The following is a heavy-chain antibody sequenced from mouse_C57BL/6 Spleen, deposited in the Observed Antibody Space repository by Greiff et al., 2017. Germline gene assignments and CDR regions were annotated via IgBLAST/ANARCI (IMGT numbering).Heavy chain of an antibody. J-gene: IGHJ4*01. CDR3: AKSGGAMDY. D-gene: IGHD3-1*01. CDR1: GYTFTSYW. V-gene: IGHV1-69*01. Sequence: QVQLQQPGAELVMPGASVKLSCKASGYTFTSYWMHWVKQRPGQGLEWIGEIDPSDSYTNYNQKFKGKSTLPVDKSSSTAYMQLSSLTSEDSSVYYCAKSGGAMDYWGQGTSVTVSA. CDR2: IDPSDSYT.